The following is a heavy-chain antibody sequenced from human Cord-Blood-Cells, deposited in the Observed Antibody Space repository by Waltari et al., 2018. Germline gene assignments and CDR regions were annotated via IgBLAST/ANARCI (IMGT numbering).Heavy chain of an antibody. D-gene: IGHD2-2*02. CDR3: AKVGGVPAAILIHFDY. CDR1: GFTFSSNA. Sequence: EVQLLESGGGLVQPGGSLRLSCAASGFTFSSNAMSWVRQAPGKGLEWVSAISGGGGSTYYADPVKGRSTISRDNAKTRRDLQMNSLRAEDTAVYYCAKVGGVPAAILIHFDYWGQGTLVTVSS. V-gene: IGHV3-23*01. J-gene: IGHJ4*02. CDR2: ISGGGGST.